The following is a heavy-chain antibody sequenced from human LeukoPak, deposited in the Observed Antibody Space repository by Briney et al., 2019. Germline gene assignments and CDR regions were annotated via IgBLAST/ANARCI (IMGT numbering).Heavy chain of an antibody. CDR3: ARFPGYSPLDAFDI. V-gene: IGHV4-59*01. D-gene: IGHD3-22*01. Sequence: SETLSLTCTVSGGSISSYYWSWIRQPPGKGLEWIGYIYYSGSTNSNPSLKSRVTISVDTSKNHFSLKLSSVPAADTAVYYCARFPGYSPLDAFDIWGQGTMVTVSS. CDR1: GGSISSYY. J-gene: IGHJ3*02. CDR2: IYYSGST.